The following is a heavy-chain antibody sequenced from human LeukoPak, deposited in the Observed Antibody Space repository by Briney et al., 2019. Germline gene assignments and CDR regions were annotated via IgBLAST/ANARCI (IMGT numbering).Heavy chain of an antibody. CDR1: GYTFTSYD. Sequence: ASVKVSCKACGYTFTSYDIHWVRQATGQGLEWMGWMNPNSGSTGYAQKFQGRVTITRNTSISTAYMELSGLRAEYPAVYYRSRGRSTGYPYYFEYWGQGNLVTVSS. CDR2: MNPNSGST. J-gene: IGHJ4*02. D-gene: IGHD5-12*01. CDR3: SRGRSTGYPYYFEY. V-gene: IGHV1-8*03.